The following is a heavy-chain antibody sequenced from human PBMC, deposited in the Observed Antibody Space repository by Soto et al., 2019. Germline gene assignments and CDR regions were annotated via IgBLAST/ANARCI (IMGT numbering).Heavy chain of an antibody. CDR1: GGSISSGGYY. J-gene: IGHJ4*02. CDR2: IYYSGST. V-gene: IGHV4-31*03. Sequence: SETLSLTCTVSGGSISSGGYYWSWIRQHPGKGLEWIGYIYYSGSTYYNPSLKSRVTISVDTSKNQFSLKLSSVTAADTAVYYCASFSWGIAAARGINYWGQGTLVTVSS. CDR3: ASFSWGIAAARGINY. D-gene: IGHD6-13*01.